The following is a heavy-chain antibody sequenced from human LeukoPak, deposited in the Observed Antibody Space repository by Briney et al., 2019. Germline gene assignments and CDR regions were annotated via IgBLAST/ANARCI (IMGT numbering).Heavy chain of an antibody. D-gene: IGHD3-3*01. J-gene: IGHJ4*02. CDR3: TRADDQDFDH. V-gene: IGHV1-46*01. CDR2: IDSGAGNA. Sequence: ASVKVSCKASGFTFTNSFIHWVRQGPGQGLEWMGIIDSGAGNASYAQKFQGRVTMARDTSTSTVYMELSSLTSDDTALYFCTRADDQDFDHWGQGTLDIVSS. CDR1: GFTFTNSF.